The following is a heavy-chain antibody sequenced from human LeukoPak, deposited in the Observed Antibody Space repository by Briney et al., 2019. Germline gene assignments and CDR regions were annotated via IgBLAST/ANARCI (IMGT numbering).Heavy chain of an antibody. J-gene: IGHJ5*02. Sequence: SVKVSCKASGGTFSSYAISWVRQAPGQGLEWMGRIIPIFGIANYAQKFQGRVTITADKSTSTAYMELSSLRSKDTAVYYCARDRLDLSFGVIKGWFDPWGQGTLVTVSS. CDR3: ARDRLDLSFGVIKGWFDP. CDR1: GGTFSSYA. D-gene: IGHD3-3*01. CDR2: IIPIFGIA. V-gene: IGHV1-69*04.